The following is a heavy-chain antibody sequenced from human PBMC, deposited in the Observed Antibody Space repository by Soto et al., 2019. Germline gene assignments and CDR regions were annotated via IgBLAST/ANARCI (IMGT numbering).Heavy chain of an antibody. CDR3: ARDFNAKNYYGMDV. CDR2: IWYDGSNK. CDR1: GFTFSSYG. V-gene: IGHV3-33*01. J-gene: IGHJ6*02. Sequence: GGSLRLSCAASGFTFSSYGMHWVRQAPGKGLEWVAVIWYDGSNKYYADSVKGRFTISRDNSKNTLYLQMNSLRAEDTAVYYCARDFNAKNYYGMDVWGQGTTVTVSS. D-gene: IGHD2-8*01.